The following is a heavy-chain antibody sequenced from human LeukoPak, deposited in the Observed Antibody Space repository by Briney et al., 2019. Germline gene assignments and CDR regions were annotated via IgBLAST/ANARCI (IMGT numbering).Heavy chain of an antibody. CDR2: IIPIFGTA. J-gene: IGHJ6*04. Sequence: SVKVSCKASGGTFSSYAISWVRHAPGQGLGWMGGIIPIFGTANYAQKFPGRVTITADKSTSTAYMELSSLRSEDTAVYYCARARGWDDILTGYDLGFRPPGYYYYGMDVWGKGTTVTVSS. V-gene: IGHV1-69*06. D-gene: IGHD3-9*01. CDR3: ARARGWDDILTGYDLGFRPPGYYYYGMDV. CDR1: GGTFSSYA.